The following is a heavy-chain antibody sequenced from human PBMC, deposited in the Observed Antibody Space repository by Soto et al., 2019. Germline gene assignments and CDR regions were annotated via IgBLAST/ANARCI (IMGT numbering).Heavy chain of an antibody. D-gene: IGHD3-9*01. Sequence: SETLSLTCAVYGGSFSGYYWSWIRQPPGKGLEWIGEINHSGSTKYNPSLKSRVTISVDTSKNQFSLKLSSVTAADTAVYYCARGLDILTGSTYYFDYWGQGTLVTVSS. CDR3: ARGLDILTGSTYYFDY. V-gene: IGHV4-34*01. J-gene: IGHJ4*02. CDR2: INHSGST. CDR1: GGSFSGYY.